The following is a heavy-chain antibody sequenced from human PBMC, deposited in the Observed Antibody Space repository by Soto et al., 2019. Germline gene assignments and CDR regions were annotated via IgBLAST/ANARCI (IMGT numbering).Heavy chain of an antibody. CDR2: IKHDGTEK. V-gene: IGHV3-7*03. D-gene: IGHD3-3*01. CDR1: GFTFSNYW. Sequence: EVQLVESGGGLVQPGGSLRLSCAASGFTFSNYWMRWVRQAPGQGLEWVANIKHDGTEKYYVDSVKGRFTISRDNAKNSLYLQMISLRDEDTAVYYCARARDFWSTYFDSWGQGTLVTVSS. J-gene: IGHJ4*02. CDR3: ARARDFWSTYFDS.